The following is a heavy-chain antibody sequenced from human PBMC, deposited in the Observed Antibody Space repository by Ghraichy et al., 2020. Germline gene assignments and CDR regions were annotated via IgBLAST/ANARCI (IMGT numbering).Heavy chain of an antibody. D-gene: IGHD3-3*01. V-gene: IGHV4-39*07. Sequence: SETLSLTCTVSGGSISSSSYYWGWIRQPPGKGLEWIGSIYYSGSTYYNPSLKSRVTISVDTSKNQFSLKLSSVTAADTAVYYCARAILEWLSPTELTYYYYGMDVWGQGTTVTVSS. CDR2: IYYSGST. CDR1: GGSISSSSYY. CDR3: ARAILEWLSPTELTYYYYGMDV. J-gene: IGHJ6*02.